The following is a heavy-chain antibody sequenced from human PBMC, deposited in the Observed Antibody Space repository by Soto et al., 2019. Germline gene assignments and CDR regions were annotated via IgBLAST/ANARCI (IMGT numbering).Heavy chain of an antibody. D-gene: IGHD1-26*01. CDR3: ASSSKALGRGVYVGSPHY. J-gene: IGHJ4*02. V-gene: IGHV3-53*02. Sequence: EVQLVETGGGLIQPGGSLRLSCAASGFAVSSSYMSWVRQAPGKGLEWVSIIYGDGGTYYADSVKGRFTISSDNPKNTLYLHMDSLRAEDAAVYSCASSSKALGRGVYVGSPHYWGQGTLVTVSS. CDR2: IYGDGGT. CDR1: GFAVSSSY.